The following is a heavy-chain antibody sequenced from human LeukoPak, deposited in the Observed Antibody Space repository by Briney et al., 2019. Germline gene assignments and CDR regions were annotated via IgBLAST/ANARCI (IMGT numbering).Heavy chain of an antibody. CDR2: IYYSGST. V-gene: IGHV4-39*07. J-gene: IGHJ5*02. CDR1: GGSISSSSYY. Sequence: SETLSLTCTVSGGSISSSSYYRGWIRQPPGKGLEWIGSIYYSGSTYYNPSLKSRVTISVDTSKNQFSLKLSSVTAADTAVYYCARAVSSSWYPGGGYNWFDPWGQGTLVTVSS. CDR3: ARAVSSSWYPGGGYNWFDP. D-gene: IGHD6-13*01.